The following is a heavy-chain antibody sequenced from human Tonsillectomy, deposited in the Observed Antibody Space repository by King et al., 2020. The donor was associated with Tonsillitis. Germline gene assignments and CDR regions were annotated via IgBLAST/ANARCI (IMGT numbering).Heavy chain of an antibody. J-gene: IGHJ4*02. D-gene: IGHD3-3*01. V-gene: IGHV3-53*01. CDR1: GFTVSSNY. Sequence: DVQLVESGGGLIQPGGSLRLSCAASGFTVSSNYMSWVRQAPGKGLEWVSVIYSGGSTYYADSVKGRFTISRDNSKNTLYLQMNSLRAEDTAVYYCARGSSVDYDFWSGYGYFDYWGQGTLVTVSS. CDR3: ARGSSVDYDFWSGYGYFDY. CDR2: IYSGGST.